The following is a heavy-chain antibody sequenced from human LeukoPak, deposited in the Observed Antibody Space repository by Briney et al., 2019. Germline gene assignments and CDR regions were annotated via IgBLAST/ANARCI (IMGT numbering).Heavy chain of an antibody. Sequence: SETLSLTCTVSGGSISSYYWSWIRQPPGKGLEWIGYIYYSGSTNYNPSLKSRVTISVDTSKNQFSLKLSSVTAADTAMYYCARASSRTYGAFDIWGQGTMVTVSS. J-gene: IGHJ3*02. V-gene: IGHV4-59*08. CDR3: ARASSRTYGAFDI. CDR1: GGSISSYY. CDR2: IYYSGST. D-gene: IGHD4-17*01.